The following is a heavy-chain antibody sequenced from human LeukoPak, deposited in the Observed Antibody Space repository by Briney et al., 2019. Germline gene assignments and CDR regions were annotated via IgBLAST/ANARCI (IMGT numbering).Heavy chain of an antibody. CDR3: ASYILTGYSTGGPNGSR. V-gene: IGHV1-2*02. J-gene: IGHJ4*02. CDR2: INPNSGGT. CDR1: GYTFTGYY. D-gene: IGHD3-9*01. Sequence: ASVKVSCKASGYTFTGYYMHWVRQAPGQGLEWMGWINPNSGGTNYAQKFQGRVTMTRDTSISTAYMELSRLRSDDTAVYYCASYILTGYSTGGPNGSRWGQGTLVTVSS.